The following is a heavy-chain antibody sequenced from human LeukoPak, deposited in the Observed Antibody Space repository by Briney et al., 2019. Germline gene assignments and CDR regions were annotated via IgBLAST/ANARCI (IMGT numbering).Heavy chain of an antibody. D-gene: IGHD6-13*01. Sequence: GRSLRLSCAASRFTFSTYAMHWVRQAPGKGLEWVAGISNDGTNEDHADSVKGRFTISRDNAKNSLYLQMNSLRAEDTALYYCAKACIAAAQGYGMDVWGQGTTVTVSS. CDR2: ISNDGTNE. J-gene: IGHJ6*02. CDR1: RFTFSTYA. CDR3: AKACIAAAQGYGMDV. V-gene: IGHV3-30-3*01.